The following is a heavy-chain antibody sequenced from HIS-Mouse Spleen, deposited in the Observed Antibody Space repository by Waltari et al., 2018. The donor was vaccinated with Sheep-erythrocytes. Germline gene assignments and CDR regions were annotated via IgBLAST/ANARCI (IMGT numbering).Heavy chain of an antibody. CDR1: GGSISSSSYY. D-gene: IGHD7-27*01. CDR3: ARDTNWGGDAFDI. V-gene: IGHV4-39*02. Sequence: QLQLQESGPGLVKPSETLSLTCTVSGGSISSSSYYWGWIRQPPGRGLEWLGSSYYRGSTYYNPSLKSRVTISVDTSKNQCSLKLSSVTAADTAVYYCARDTNWGGDAFDIWGQGTMVTVSS. CDR2: SYYRGST. J-gene: IGHJ3*02.